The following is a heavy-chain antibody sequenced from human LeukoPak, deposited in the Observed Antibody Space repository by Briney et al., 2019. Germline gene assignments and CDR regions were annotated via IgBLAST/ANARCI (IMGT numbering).Heavy chain of an antibody. V-gene: IGHV4-39*02. CDR3: ARDMITFGGVIVLPFDY. J-gene: IGHJ4*02. D-gene: IGHD3-16*02. CDR2: IYYSGST. Sequence: PSETLSLTCTVSGGSLSSSSYYWGWIRQPPGKGLEWIGSIYYSGSTYYNPSLKSRVTISVDTSKNQFSLKLSSVTAADTAVYYCARDMITFGGVIVLPFDYWGQGTLVTVSS. CDR1: GGSLSSSSYY.